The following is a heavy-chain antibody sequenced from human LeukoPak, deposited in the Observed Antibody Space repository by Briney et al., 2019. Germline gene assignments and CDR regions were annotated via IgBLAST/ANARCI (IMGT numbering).Heavy chain of an antibody. CDR2: ISYDGSNK. J-gene: IGHJ6*02. D-gene: IGHD2-15*01. Sequence: SGRSLRLSCAASGFTFSSYGMHWVRQAPGKGLEWVAVISYDGSNKYYADSAKGRFTISRDNSKNTLYLQMNSLRAEDTAVYYCAKDGAATGVWYYYYGMDVWGQGTTVTVSS. V-gene: IGHV3-30*18. CDR1: GFTFSSYG. CDR3: AKDGAATGVWYYYYGMDV.